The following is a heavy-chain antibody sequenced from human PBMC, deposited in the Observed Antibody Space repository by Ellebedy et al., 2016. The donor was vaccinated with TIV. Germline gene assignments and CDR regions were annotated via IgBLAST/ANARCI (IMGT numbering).Heavy chain of an antibody. J-gene: IGHJ6*03. CDR1: GFTFSNYD. CDR2: IGSASET. Sequence: GESLKISXVASGFTFSNYDMHWVRRATGKRLEWVSGIGSASETYYSGSVKGRFTLSRENAKNSLYLQINSLRAGDTAVYYCARGRGGHYYMDVWGKGTTVTVSS. CDR3: ARGRGGHYYMDV. V-gene: IGHV3-13*01.